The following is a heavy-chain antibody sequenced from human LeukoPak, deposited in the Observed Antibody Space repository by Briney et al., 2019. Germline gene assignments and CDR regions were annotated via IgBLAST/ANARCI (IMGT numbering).Heavy chain of an antibody. CDR3: ARNKPPITMVRGVNWFDP. CDR2: IKQDGSEK. D-gene: IGHD3-10*01. V-gene: IGHV3-7*03. Sequence: GGSLRLSCAASGFTFSGYWMSWVRQAPGKGLEWGANIKQDGSEKYYVDSVKGRFTISRDNAKNSLYLQMNSLRAEDTAVYYCARNKPPITMVRGVNWFDPWGQGTLVTVSS. CDR1: GFTFSGYW. J-gene: IGHJ5*02.